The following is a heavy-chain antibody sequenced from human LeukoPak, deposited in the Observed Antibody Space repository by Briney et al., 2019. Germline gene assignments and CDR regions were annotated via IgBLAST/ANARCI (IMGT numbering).Heavy chain of an antibody. CDR3: AREGGYTVRGVRIPSFRY. Sequence: GASVKVSCKASGYTFTSYAMHWVRQAPGQRLEWMGWSNAGNGNTKYSQEFQGRVTITRDTSASTAYMELSSLRSEDTAVYYCAREGGYTVRGVRIPSFRYWGQGTLVTVSS. V-gene: IGHV1-3*02. CDR1: GYTFTSYA. D-gene: IGHD3-10*01. J-gene: IGHJ4*02. CDR2: SNAGNGNT.